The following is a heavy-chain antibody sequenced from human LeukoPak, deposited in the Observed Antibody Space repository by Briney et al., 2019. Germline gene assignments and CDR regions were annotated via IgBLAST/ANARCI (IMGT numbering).Heavy chain of an antibody. Sequence: GSLRLSCAASGFTFSSYSMNWVRQAPGKGLEWVSSISSSSSYIYYADSVKGRFTISRDNSKNTLYLQMNSLRAEDTAVYYCAKDLPYYYGSGSSMFDYWGQGTLVTVSS. J-gene: IGHJ4*02. CDR3: AKDLPYYYGSGSSMFDY. CDR1: GFTFSSYS. V-gene: IGHV3-21*04. CDR2: ISSSSSYI. D-gene: IGHD3-10*01.